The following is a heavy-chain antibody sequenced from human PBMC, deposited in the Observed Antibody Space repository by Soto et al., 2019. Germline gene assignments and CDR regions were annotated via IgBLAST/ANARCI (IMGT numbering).Heavy chain of an antibody. CDR1: GGSISGYY. D-gene: IGHD2-15*01. CDR3: ARDHSDQLLLVGGFEP. Sequence: QVQLQESGPRLVQPSETLSLICSVSGGSISGYYWSWIRQPAGKGLEWIGRIYGSGSVDYHPSLRRLFTMSVDTSKNHFSLKLSSVTAADTAVYYCARDHSDQLLLVGGFEPWGQGILVTVSA. V-gene: IGHV4-4*07. CDR2: IYGSGSV. J-gene: IGHJ5*02.